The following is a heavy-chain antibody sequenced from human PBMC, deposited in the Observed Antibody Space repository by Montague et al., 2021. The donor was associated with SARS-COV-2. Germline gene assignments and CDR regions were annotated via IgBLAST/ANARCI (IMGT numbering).Heavy chain of an antibody. CDR3: ARPRWDAFDI. J-gene: IGHJ3*02. D-gene: IGHD6-13*01. V-gene: IGHV3-21*01. CDR1: GFTFSSYS. CDR2: ISSSSSYI. Sequence: SLRLSCAASGFTFSSYSMNWVRQAPGKGLEWVSSISSSSSYIYYADSVKGRLTISRDNAKNSLYLQMNSLRAEDTAVYYCARPRWDAFDIWGQGTMVTVSS.